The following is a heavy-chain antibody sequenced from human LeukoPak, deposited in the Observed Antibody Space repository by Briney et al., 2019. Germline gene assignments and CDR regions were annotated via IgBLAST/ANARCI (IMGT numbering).Heavy chain of an antibody. CDR2: ISGSGGST. CDR1: GFTFSSYG. D-gene: IGHD2-2*01. J-gene: IGHJ4*02. Sequence: GGSLRLSCAASGFTFSSYGMSWVRQAPGKGLEWVSAISGSGGSTYYADSVKGRFTISRDNSKNTLYLQMNSLRAEDTAVYSCAKDVGEFCSSRNCYASDYWGQGTLVTVST. V-gene: IGHV3-23*01. CDR3: AKDVGEFCSSRNCYASDY.